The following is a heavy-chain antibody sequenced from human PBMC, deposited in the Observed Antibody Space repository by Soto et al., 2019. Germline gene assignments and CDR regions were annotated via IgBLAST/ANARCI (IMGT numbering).Heavy chain of an antibody. D-gene: IGHD3-22*01. J-gene: IGHJ5*02. CDR1: GVSITSSSYY. V-gene: IGHV4-39*01. CDR3: ARLGGMIDDNWFDP. Sequence: SETLSLTCTVSGVSITSSSYYWGWIRQPPGKGLEWIGSIYYSGSTYYNPSLKSRVTISVDTSKNQFSLKLSSVTAADTAVYYCARLGGMIDDNWFDPWGQGTLVTVS. CDR2: IYYSGST.